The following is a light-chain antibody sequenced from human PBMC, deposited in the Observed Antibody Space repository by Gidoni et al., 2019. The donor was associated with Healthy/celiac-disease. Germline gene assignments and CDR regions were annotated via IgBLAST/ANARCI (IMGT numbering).Light chain of an antibody. V-gene: IGKV1-39*01. CDR3: QQSYSTPRT. CDR1: QSISSY. Sequence: DIQMTQSPSSLSASVGDRVTITCRASQSISSYLTWYQQKPGKAPKLLIYAASSLQSGVPSRFSGSGSGTDFTRTISSRQPEDVATYYCQQSYSTPRTCGQGTKVEIK. CDR2: AAS. J-gene: IGKJ1*01.